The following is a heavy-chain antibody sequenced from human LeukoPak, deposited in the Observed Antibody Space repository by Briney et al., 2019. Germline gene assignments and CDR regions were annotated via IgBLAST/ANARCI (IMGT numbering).Heavy chain of an antibody. D-gene: IGHD4-17*01. V-gene: IGHV1-46*01. Sequence: ASVKVSCKASEYTFTSYYMHWVRQAPGQGLEWMGIINPSGGSTSYAQKFQGRVTMTRDTSTSTVYMELSSLRSDDTAVYYCAREGGHDYGDYVYDYWGQGTLVTVSS. CDR2: INPSGGST. CDR3: AREGGHDYGDYVYDY. J-gene: IGHJ4*02. CDR1: EYTFTSYY.